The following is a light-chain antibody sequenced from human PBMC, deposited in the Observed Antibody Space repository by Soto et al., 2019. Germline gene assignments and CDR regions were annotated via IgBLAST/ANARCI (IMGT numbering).Light chain of an antibody. Sequence: DIQMTQSPSTLSASVRDRVTVTCRASQSISSSLAWYKQKPGKAPKLLIYDASRLQSGVPSRFSGSRSGTEFALTINSLQPDDFATYYCQQYNSYPFTFGPGTKVEIK. CDR1: QSISSS. J-gene: IGKJ3*01. CDR2: DAS. V-gene: IGKV1-5*01. CDR3: QQYNSYPFT.